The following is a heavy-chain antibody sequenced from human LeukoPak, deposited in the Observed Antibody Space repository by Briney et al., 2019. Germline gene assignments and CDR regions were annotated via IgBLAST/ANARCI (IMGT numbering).Heavy chain of an antibody. Sequence: ASVKVSCKASGYTFTSYDINWVRQATGLGLEWMGWMNPNSGNTGYAQKFQGRVTMTRNTSISTAYMELSSLRSEDTAVYYCARVLRDFWSGYYLNYYYGMDVWGQGTTVTVSS. CDR3: ARVLRDFWSGYYLNYYYGMDV. CDR2: MNPNSGNT. V-gene: IGHV1-8*01. D-gene: IGHD3-3*01. J-gene: IGHJ6*02. CDR1: GYTFTSYD.